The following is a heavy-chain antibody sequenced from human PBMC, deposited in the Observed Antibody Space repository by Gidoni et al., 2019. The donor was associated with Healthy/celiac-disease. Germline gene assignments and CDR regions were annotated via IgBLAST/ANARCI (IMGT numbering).Heavy chain of an antibody. Sequence: QLQLQASGPGLVKPSETLYLTCTVSVGSTSSSSYYWGWIRQPPGKGRDRIGSIYYSGSTYYNPSLKSRVTISVDTSKTQCSLKLSSVTAADTAVYYCARDGYTGLRFLEWSPNYYYGMDVWGQGTTVTVSS. J-gene: IGHJ6*02. CDR2: IYYSGST. CDR3: ARDGYTGLRFLEWSPNYYYGMDV. CDR1: VGSTSSSSYY. V-gene: IGHV4-39*02. D-gene: IGHD3-3*01.